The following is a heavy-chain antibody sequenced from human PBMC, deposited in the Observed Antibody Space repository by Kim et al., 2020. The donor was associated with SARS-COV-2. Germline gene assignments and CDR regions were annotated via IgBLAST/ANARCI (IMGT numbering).Heavy chain of an antibody. V-gene: IGHV4-38-2*02. J-gene: IGHJ3*01. CDR2: ISHSGNT. CDR1: GSSIGIGYY. CDR3: AGMEVGRWVNVDG. D-gene: IGHD1-26*01. Sequence: SETLSLNCKVSGSSIGIGYYGAWIRQPPGRGLEWIGRISHSGNTYYNPSLQSRISISIDTSKRQFSLNVTAVTAADTAVYYCAGMEVGRWVNVDGWGQG.